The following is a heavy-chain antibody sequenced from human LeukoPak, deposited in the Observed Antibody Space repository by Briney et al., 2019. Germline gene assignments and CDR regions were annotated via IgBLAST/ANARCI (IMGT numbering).Heavy chain of an antibody. CDR2: IKHDGSEK. V-gene: IGHV3-7*01. CDR3: ARVGTAEGTLEDY. J-gene: IGHJ4*02. CDR1: GFTFSDYY. Sequence: PGGSLRLXCAASGFTFSDYYMSWVRQPPGKGLEWVANIKHDGSEKYYVDSLKGRFTISRDNAKNSLYLQMNSLRAEDTAVYYCARVGTAEGTLEDYWGQGTLVTVSS. D-gene: IGHD6-13*01.